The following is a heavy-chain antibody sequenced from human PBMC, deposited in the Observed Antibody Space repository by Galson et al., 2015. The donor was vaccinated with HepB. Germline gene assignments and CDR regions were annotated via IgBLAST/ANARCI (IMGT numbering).Heavy chain of an antibody. CDR3: ARHLYSGYDYYDYYYMDV. D-gene: IGHD5-12*01. Sequence: QSGAEVKKPGESLKISCKGSGYSFTNYWIGWVRQMPGKGLEWRGIIYPGDSDTRYSPSFQGQVTISADKSISTAYLQWSSLKASDTAMYYCARHLYSGYDYYDYYYMDVWGKGTTVTVSS. V-gene: IGHV5-51*01. CDR1: GYSFTNYW. J-gene: IGHJ6*03. CDR2: IYPGDSDT.